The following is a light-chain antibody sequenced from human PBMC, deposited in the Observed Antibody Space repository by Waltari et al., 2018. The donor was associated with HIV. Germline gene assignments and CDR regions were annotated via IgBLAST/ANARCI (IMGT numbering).Light chain of an antibody. CDR2: DMN. Sequence: QSVLTQPPSVSAAPGQKVTISCSGSSSNIGNNYVTWYQQLPGTAPKLPIYDMNTRPSGIPDRFSGSKSGTSGTLASTGLQTGDEADYYCGTWDSSLSAWVFGGGTKLTVL. J-gene: IGLJ3*02. CDR3: GTWDSSLSAWV. CDR1: SSNIGNNY. V-gene: IGLV1-51*01.